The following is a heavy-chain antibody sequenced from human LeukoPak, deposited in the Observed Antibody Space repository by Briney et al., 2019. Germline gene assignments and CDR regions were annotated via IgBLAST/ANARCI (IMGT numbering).Heavy chain of an antibody. D-gene: IGHD3-22*01. Sequence: SVKVSCKTSGYSFTNYAISWVRQAPGQRLEWMGRIIPILGMANYAQKFQDRVTITADKSTSTVYMDLSSLTVEDTAVYYFGRSPRFIDSWPHVDHWGQGTLVTVSS. CDR2: IIPILGMA. J-gene: IGHJ4*02. CDR1: GYSFTNYA. CDR3: GRSPRFIDSWPHVDH. V-gene: IGHV1-69*04.